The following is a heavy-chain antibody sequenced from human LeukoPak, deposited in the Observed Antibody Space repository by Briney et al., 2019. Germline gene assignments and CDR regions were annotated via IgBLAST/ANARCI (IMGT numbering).Heavy chain of an antibody. J-gene: IGHJ4*02. CDR3: ARDSPAGRTYFDY. D-gene: IGHD1-1*01. CDR1: GFIFRNYW. Sequence: GGSLRLSCVASGFIFRNYWMSWVRQAPGKGLDWLANINHDGGDKNYVDSVKGRFTISRDNAKSSLYLQMNNPRAEDTAVYYCARDSPAGRTYFDYWGQGTLVTVSS. V-gene: IGHV3-7*05. CDR2: INHDGGDK.